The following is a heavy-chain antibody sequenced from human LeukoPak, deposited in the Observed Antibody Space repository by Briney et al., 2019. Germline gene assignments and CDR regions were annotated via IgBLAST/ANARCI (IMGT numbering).Heavy chain of an antibody. V-gene: IGHV3-20*01. D-gene: IGHD2-15*01. J-gene: IGHJ3*02. CDR1: GFTFDDYG. CDR3: ARSGRYCSGGNCYSGAFDI. Sequence: SGGSLRLSCAASGFTFDDYGMSWVRQAPGKGLEWVSGINWNGGSTGYADSMKGRFTISRDNAKNSLYLQMNSLRAEDTALCHCARSGRYCSGGNCYSGAFDIWGQGTMVTVSS. CDR2: INWNGGST.